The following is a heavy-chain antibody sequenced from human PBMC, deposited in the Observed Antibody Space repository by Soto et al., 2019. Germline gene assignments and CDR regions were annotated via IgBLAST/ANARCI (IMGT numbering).Heavy chain of an antibody. J-gene: IGHJ4*02. CDR3: AYGSSSAWIDY. Sequence: SETLSLTCSVSGDSMRGYHFYWGWIRQAPGKGLEWIGSAYFSGGNTYYSPSLKSRVSISVDTSKNEFSLRLTSLTAADTAVYFCAYGSSSAWIDYWGQGTLVTVS. CDR1: GDSMRGYHFY. V-gene: IGHV4-39*01. D-gene: IGHD6-25*01. CDR2: AYFSGGNT.